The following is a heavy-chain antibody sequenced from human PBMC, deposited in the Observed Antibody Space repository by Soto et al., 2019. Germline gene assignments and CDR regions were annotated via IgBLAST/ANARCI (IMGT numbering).Heavy chain of an antibody. J-gene: IGHJ2*01. CDR2: ISGSSSNI. D-gene: IGHD1-26*01. CDR3: ARDPSRGSEWARCLDL. CDR1: GFSFSNYA. Sequence: EVQLVESGGGLVQPGGSLRLSCAASGFSFSNYAMDWVRQAPGKGLEWVSYISGSSSNIRYADSVKGRFTISRDNAKSSVYMEMSSLRADDTAVHDCARDPSRGSEWARCLDLWGRGTLVTVSS. V-gene: IGHV3-48*01.